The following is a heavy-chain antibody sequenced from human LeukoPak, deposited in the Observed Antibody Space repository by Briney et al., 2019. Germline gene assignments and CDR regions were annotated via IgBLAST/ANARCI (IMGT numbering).Heavy chain of an antibody. CDR1: GGSPSDYY. D-gene: IGHD3-10*01. Sequence: PSETLSLTCLVSGGSPSDYYWNWVRQPAGKGLEWIGRIYTTGGTIYNPSLKSRVTMSLDTSKNHFSLKLSSVTAADTAVYYCARGYEFGGMGLDYWGQGTLVTVSS. CDR2: IYTTGGT. J-gene: IGHJ4*02. V-gene: IGHV4-4*07. CDR3: ARGYEFGGMGLDY.